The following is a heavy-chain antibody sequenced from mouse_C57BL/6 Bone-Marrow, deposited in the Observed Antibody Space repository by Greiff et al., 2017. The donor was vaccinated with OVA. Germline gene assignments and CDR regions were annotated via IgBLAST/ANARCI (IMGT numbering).Heavy chain of an antibody. CDR3: ARMARLWFAY. CDR1: GFTFSDYG. V-gene: IGHV5-17*01. D-gene: IGHD2-12*01. CDR2: ISSGSSTI. Sequence: EVKLMESGGGLVKPGGSLKLSCAASGFTFSDYGMHWVRQAPEKGLEWVAYISSGSSTIYYADTVKGRFTISRDNAKNTLFLQMTSLRSEDTAMYYCARMARLWFAYWGQGTLVTVSA. J-gene: IGHJ3*01.